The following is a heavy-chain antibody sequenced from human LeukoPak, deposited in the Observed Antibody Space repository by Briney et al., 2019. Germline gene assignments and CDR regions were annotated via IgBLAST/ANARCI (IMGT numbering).Heavy chain of an antibody. CDR3: ARSEYSSGWYYFDY. D-gene: IGHD6-19*01. V-gene: IGHV4-59*01. CDR1: GGSISSYY. CDR2: TYYTGST. J-gene: IGHJ4*02. Sequence: SETVSLTCTVSGGSISSYYWSWIRQPPGKGLEWIGYTYYTGSTNYNPSLKSRVTISVDTSKNQFSLKLSSVTAADTAVYYCARSEYSSGWYYFDYWGQGTLVTVSS.